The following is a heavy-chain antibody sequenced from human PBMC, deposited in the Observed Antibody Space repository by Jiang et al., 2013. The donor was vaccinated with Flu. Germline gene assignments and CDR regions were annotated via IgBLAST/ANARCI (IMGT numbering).Heavy chain of an antibody. Sequence: LVESGGGVVQPGRSLRLSCAASGFSFSNYGMHWVRQAPGKGLEWVAVIWYDGSRKYYADSVKGRFTISRDNSKSTLHLEMNSLKVDDTAVYFCARDRYYYGSGSYYLHDFWGQGTLVTVSS. D-gene: IGHD3-10*01. CDR1: GFSFSNYG. CDR3: ARDRYYYGSGSYYLHDF. J-gene: IGHJ4*02. CDR2: IWYDGSRK. V-gene: IGHV3-33*01.